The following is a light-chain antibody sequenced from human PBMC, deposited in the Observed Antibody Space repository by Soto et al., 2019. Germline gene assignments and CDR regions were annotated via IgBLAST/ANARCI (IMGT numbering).Light chain of an antibody. CDR1: SSDVGGYNY. J-gene: IGLJ2*01. CDR2: DVS. Sequence: QSALTQPCSVSGSPGQSVTISCTGTSSDVGGYNYVSWYQQPPGKAPKLMISDVSKRPSGVPDRFSGSKSGNTASLTISGLQAEDEADYYCSSYAGSYPVVFGGGTKLTVL. CDR3: SSYAGSYPVV. V-gene: IGLV2-11*01.